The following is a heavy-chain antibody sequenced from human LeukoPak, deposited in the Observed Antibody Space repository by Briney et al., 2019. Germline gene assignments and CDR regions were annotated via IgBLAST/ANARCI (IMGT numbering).Heavy chain of an antibody. D-gene: IGHD3-22*01. CDR1: GYTFTSYG. V-gene: IGHV1-18*01. Sequence: ASVKVSCKASGYTFTSYGISWVRQAPGQGLEWMGWISAYYGNTNYAQKLQGRVTMTTDTSTSTAYMELRSLRSDDTAVYYCARATVGVTPYNWFDPWGQGTLVTVSS. CDR3: ARATVGVTPYNWFDP. CDR2: ISAYYGNT. J-gene: IGHJ5*02.